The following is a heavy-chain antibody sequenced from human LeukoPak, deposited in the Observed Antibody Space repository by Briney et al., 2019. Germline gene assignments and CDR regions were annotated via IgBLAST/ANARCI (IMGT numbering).Heavy chain of an antibody. CDR1: GGSISSGGYS. V-gene: IGHV4-30-2*01. Sequence: SETLSLTCAVSGGSISSGGYSWSWIRQPPGKGLEWIGYIYHSGSTYYNPSLKSRVTISVDRSKNQFSLKLSSVTAADTAVYYCARMVWGSGSYPYWFDPGAREPWSPSPQ. CDR2: IYHSGST. D-gene: IGHD3-10*01. J-gene: IGHJ5*02. CDR3: ARMVWGSGSYPYWFDP.